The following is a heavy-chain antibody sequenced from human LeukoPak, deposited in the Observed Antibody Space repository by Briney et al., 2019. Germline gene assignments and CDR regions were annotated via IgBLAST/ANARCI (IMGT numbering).Heavy chain of an antibody. D-gene: IGHD2-21*01. V-gene: IGHV4-59*01. CDR2: IYYSGST. Sequence: SETLSLTXTVSGGSISSYYWSWIRQPPGKGLEWIGYIYYSGSTNYNPSLKSRVTISVDTSKNQFSLKLSSVTAADTAVYYWASKAPNCGGDCQFEGYYYYYMDVWGKGTTVTVSS. CDR1: GGSISSYY. CDR3: ASKAPNCGGDCQFEGYYYYYMDV. J-gene: IGHJ6*03.